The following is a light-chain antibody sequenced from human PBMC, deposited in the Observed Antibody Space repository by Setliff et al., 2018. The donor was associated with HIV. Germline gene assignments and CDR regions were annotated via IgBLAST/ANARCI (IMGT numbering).Light chain of an antibody. CDR1: SSDVGGYNY. CDR3: SSYTFSSTPYV. Sequence: QSVLTQPASVSGSPGQSITISCTGTSSDVGGYNYVSWYQQHPGKAPKLMIYDVSNRPSWVSNRFSGSKSGNTASLTISGLQAEDEADYYCSSYTFSSTPYVFGTGTKGTVL. CDR2: DVS. J-gene: IGLJ1*01. V-gene: IGLV2-14*03.